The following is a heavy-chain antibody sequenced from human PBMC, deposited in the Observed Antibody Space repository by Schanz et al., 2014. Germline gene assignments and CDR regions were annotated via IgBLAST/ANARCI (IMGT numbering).Heavy chain of an antibody. CDR3: AKDLAAVGVFDY. CDR1: EFSFSSFG. V-gene: IGHV3-23*04. J-gene: IGHJ4*02. Sequence: EVQLVESGGGLVQPRGSLRLSCAASEFSFSSFGMNWVRQAPGKGLEWVSALTGSGTTTYYADSVKGRFTISRDNSKNTLDLQMNSLRAEDTAIYYCAKDLAAVGVFDYWGQGSLXIVSS. CDR2: LTGSGTTT. D-gene: IGHD6-13*01.